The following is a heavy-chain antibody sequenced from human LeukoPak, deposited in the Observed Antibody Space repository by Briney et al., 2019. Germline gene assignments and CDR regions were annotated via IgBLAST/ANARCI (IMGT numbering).Heavy chain of an antibody. CDR3: ARGEDKPVANWFDP. Sequence: GASVKVSCKASGYTFTSYGISWVRQAPGQGLEWMGWISAYNGSTNYAQKLQGRVTMTTDTSTSTAYMELRSLRSDDTAVYYCARGEDKPVANWFDPWGQGTLVTVSS. J-gene: IGHJ5*02. D-gene: IGHD2-15*01. V-gene: IGHV1-18*01. CDR2: ISAYNGST. CDR1: GYTFTSYG.